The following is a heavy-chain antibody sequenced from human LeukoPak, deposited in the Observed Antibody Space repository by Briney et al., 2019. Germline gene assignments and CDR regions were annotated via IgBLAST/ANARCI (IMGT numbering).Heavy chain of an antibody. CDR2: IIPIFGTA. Sequence: SVKVSCKASGGTFSSYAISWVRQAPGQGLEWMGRIIPIFGTANYAQKFQGRVTITTDESTSTAYMELGSLRSEDTAVYYCARALVRTYYYDSSSAFDIWGQGTMVTVSS. J-gene: IGHJ3*02. CDR3: ARALVRTYYYDSSSAFDI. CDR1: GGTFSSYA. V-gene: IGHV1-69*05. D-gene: IGHD3-22*01.